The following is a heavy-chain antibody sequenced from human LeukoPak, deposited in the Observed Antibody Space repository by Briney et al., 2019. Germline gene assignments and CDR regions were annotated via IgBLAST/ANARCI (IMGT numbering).Heavy chain of an antibody. V-gene: IGHV4-59*01. CDR2: IYYSGST. J-gene: IGHJ6*04. CDR3: AAYNWNDFYYYGMDV. D-gene: IGHD1-1*01. Sequence: PSETLSLTCTVSGGSISSYYWSWIRQPPGKGLEWIGYIYYSGSTNYNPSLKSRVTISVDTSKNQFSLKLSSVTAADTAVYYRAAYNWNDFYYYGMDVWGKGTTVTVSS. CDR1: GGSISSYY.